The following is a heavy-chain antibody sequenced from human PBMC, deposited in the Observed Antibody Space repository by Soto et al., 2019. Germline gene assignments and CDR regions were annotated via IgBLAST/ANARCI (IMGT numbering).Heavy chain of an antibody. Sequence: APLKRSCKASGYTYTRDRSSWGRQAPGQGLEWMGWISAYNGNTNYAQKLQGRVTMTTDTSTSTAYMELRSLRSDDTAVYYCASSNYVESGAFDIWGQGTMVTVSS. CDR2: ISAYNGNT. V-gene: IGHV1-18*01. CDR1: GYTYTRDR. J-gene: IGHJ3*02. CDR3: ASSNYVESGAFDI. D-gene: IGHD4-4*01.